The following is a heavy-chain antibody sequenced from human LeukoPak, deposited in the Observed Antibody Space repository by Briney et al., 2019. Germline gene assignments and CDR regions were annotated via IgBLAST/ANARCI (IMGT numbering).Heavy chain of an antibody. Sequence: TSETLSLTCTVSGGSISRSSYYWGWIRQPPGKGLEWIATIYYSGSTYYNPSLKSRVTISADTSKNQFSLKLSSVTAADTAVYYCARLTSGHFDYWGQGTLVTVSS. V-gene: IGHV4-39*01. CDR1: GGSISRSSYY. J-gene: IGHJ4*02. D-gene: IGHD3-10*01. CDR2: IYYSGST. CDR3: ARLTSGHFDY.